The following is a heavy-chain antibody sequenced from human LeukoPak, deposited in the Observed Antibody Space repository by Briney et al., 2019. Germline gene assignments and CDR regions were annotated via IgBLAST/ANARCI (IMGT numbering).Heavy chain of an antibody. D-gene: IGHD3-16*02. CDR2: IYTSGST. Sequence: MASETLSLTCTVSGGSMSSYYWSWMRQPAGKRREWIGRIYTSGSTNYNPSLKSRVTMSVDTSKNHFSLKLSSVTAADTAVYYCARDPGYNYVWGSYRSHGFDIWGQGTMVTVSS. CDR1: GGSMSSYY. V-gene: IGHV4-4*07. J-gene: IGHJ3*02. CDR3: ARDPGYNYVWGSYRSHGFDI.